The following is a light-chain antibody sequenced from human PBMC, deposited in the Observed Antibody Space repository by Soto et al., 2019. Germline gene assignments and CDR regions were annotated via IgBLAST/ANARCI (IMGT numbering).Light chain of an antibody. J-gene: IGKJ1*01. CDR3: QQANSFPWT. CDR1: QGINRW. CDR2: AAS. V-gene: IGKV1-12*02. Sequence: DIQMTQSPSSVSASVGDRVTITCRASQGINRWLAWYQQKPAKAPKLLIYAASSLQNGVPPRFSGSGSGTDFTLTISSLQPEDFATYYCQQANSFPWTFGQGTKVEIK.